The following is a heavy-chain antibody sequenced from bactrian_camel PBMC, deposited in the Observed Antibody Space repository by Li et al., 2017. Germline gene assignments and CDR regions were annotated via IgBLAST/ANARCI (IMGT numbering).Heavy chain of an antibody. J-gene: IGHJ4*01. CDR2: IRFDGTT. CDR3: AASVYDLGAGRCEYKY. CDR1: GSIISRCG. V-gene: IGHV3S67*01. D-gene: IGHD4*01. Sequence: VQLVESGGGSVQAGGALKLSCAASGSIISRCGMTWYRQAPGKERDLVSSIRFDGTTAYGDSVKGRFTISQDNAKNMLYLQMNSLKTEDTAVYTCAASVYDLGAGRCEYKYWGQGTQVTVS.